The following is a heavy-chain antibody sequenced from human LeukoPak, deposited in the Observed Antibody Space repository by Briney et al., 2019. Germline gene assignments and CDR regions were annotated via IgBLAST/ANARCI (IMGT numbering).Heavy chain of an antibody. J-gene: IGHJ4*02. V-gene: IGHV1-46*01. D-gene: IGHD6-13*01. Sequence: GASVKVSCKASGYTFTSYYMHWVRQAPGQGLEWMGIINPSGGSTSYAQKFQGRVTMTRDMSTSTAYMELRSLRSDDTAVYYCARALGAAAGINHLLTDYWGQGTLVTVSS. CDR3: ARALGAAAGINHLLTDY. CDR2: INPSGGST. CDR1: GYTFTSYY.